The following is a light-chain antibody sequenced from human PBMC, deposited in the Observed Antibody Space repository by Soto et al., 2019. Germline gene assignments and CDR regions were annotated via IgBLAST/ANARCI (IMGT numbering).Light chain of an antibody. CDR1: SSDVGGYNY. CDR2: YFI. V-gene: IGLV2-14*01. CDR3: SSSTSTSTYV. Sequence: QSALTQPASVSGSPGQSVAISCTGTSSDVGGYNYVSWYQQHPGKAPKLMIQYFINRPSGVSDRFSGSTSGNTASLTTSWLQAEDEADYYCSSSTSTSTYVFGMGTQRTVL. J-gene: IGLJ1*01.